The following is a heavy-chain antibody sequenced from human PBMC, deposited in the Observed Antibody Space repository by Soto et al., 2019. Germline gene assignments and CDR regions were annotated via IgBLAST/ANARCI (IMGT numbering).Heavy chain of an antibody. CDR1: GGSFSGYY. CDR3: ARVGYDFWSGYLREAAQAFDY. J-gene: IGHJ4*02. D-gene: IGHD3-3*01. CDR2: INHSGST. V-gene: IGHV4-34*01. Sequence: SETLSLTCAVYGGSFSGYYWSWIRQPPGKGLEWIGEINHSGSTNYNPSLKSRVTISVDTSKNQFSLKLSSVTAADTAVYYCARVGYDFWSGYLREAAQAFDYWGQGTLVTVSS.